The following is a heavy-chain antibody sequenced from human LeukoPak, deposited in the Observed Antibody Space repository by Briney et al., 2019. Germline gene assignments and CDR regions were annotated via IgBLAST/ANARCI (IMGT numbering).Heavy chain of an antibody. V-gene: IGHV4-30-4*01. Sequence: SQTLSLTCTVSGGSISSGDYYWSWIRQPPGKGLEWIGYIYYSGSTYYNPSLKSRVTISVDTPKNQFSLKLSSVTAADTAVYYCARGWYQQRWFDPWGQGTLVTVSS. J-gene: IGHJ5*02. CDR1: GGSISSGDYY. CDR3: ARGWYQQRWFDP. CDR2: IYYSGST. D-gene: IGHD2-2*01.